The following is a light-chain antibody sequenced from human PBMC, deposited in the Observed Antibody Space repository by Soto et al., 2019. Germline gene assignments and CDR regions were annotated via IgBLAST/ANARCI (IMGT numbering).Light chain of an antibody. CDR1: SRDVGGFDY. CDR2: DVT. CDR3: CSYAGVNTYV. V-gene: IGLV2-11*01. Sequence: QSALTQPRSVSGSPGQSVTISCTGTSRDVGGFDYVSWYQQHPGQVPKLIIYDVTQRPSGVPDRFSGFKSGDSASLTISGLDPGDEVDYYCCSYAGVNTYVFGSGTKLTVL. J-gene: IGLJ1*01.